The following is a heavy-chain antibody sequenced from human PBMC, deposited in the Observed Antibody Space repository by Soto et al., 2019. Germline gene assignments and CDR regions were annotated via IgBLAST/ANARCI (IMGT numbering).Heavy chain of an antibody. J-gene: IGHJ4*02. V-gene: IGHV1-46*01. CDR1: GYTFTSYY. CDR3: ARAPALIAAAGSFFDY. D-gene: IGHD6-13*01. Sequence: GASVKVSCKASGYTFTSYYMHWVRQAPGQGLEWMGIINPSGGSTSYAQKFQGRVTMTRDTSTSTVYMELSSLRSEDTAVYYCARAPALIAAAGSFFDYWGQGTLVTVSS. CDR2: INPSGGST.